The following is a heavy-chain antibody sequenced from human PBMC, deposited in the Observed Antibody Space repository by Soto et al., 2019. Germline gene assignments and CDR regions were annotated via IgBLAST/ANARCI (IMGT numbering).Heavy chain of an antibody. J-gene: IGHJ4*02. CDR2: ISYDGSNK. CDR3: AKRGGSGWYDIDY. V-gene: IGHV3-30-3*02. D-gene: IGHD6-19*01. Sequence: GGSLRLSCAASGFTFSSYAMHWVRQAPGKGLEWVAVISYDGSNKYYADSVKGRFTISRDNSKNTLCLQMDSLRTEDTAIYYCAKRGGSGWYDIDYWGQGTLVTVSS. CDR1: GFTFSSYA.